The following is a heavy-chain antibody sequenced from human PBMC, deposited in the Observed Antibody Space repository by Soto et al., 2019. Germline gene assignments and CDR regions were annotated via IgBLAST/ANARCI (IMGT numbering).Heavy chain of an antibody. D-gene: IGHD2-2*01. CDR1: GGSFSGYY. Sequence: SETLSLTCAVYGGSFSGYYWSWIRQPPGKGLEWIGEINHSGSTNYNPSLKSRVTISVDTSKNQFSLKLSSVTAADTAVYYCARVSCSSTSCARTYYYYYMDVWGKGTTVTVSS. V-gene: IGHV4-34*01. J-gene: IGHJ6*03. CDR3: ARVSCSSTSCARTYYYYYMDV. CDR2: INHSGST.